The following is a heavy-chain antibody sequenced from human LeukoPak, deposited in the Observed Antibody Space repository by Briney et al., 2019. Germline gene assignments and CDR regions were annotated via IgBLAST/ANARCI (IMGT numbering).Heavy chain of an antibody. CDR3: AKTPPLRFSTDAFDI. J-gene: IGHJ3*02. Sequence: GGSLRLSCAASGFTFSSYSMNWVRQAPGKGLEWVSAISGSGGSTYYADSVKGRFTISRDNSKNTLYLQMNSLRAEDTAVYYCAKTPPLRFSTDAFDIWGQGTMVTVSS. CDR1: GFTFSSYS. V-gene: IGHV3-23*01. CDR2: ISGSGGST. D-gene: IGHD3-3*01.